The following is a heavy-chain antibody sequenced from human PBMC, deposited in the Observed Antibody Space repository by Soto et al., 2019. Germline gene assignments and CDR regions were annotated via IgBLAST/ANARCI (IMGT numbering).Heavy chain of an antibody. J-gene: IGHJ6*02. V-gene: IGHV3-7*01. Sequence: EVKMVESGGGLVQPGGSLRLSCAASGFTFSSYWITWVRQAPGKGLEWVANIKQDGSEKYYVDSVKGRFIISRDNAKNSLYLQMNSLRAEDTAVYYCAILSGWYGMDVWGQGTTVTVSS. CDR2: IKQDGSEK. CDR3: AILSGWYGMDV. D-gene: IGHD6-19*01. CDR1: GFTFSSYW.